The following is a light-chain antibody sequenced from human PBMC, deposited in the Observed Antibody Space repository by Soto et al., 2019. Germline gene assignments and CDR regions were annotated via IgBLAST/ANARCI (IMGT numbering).Light chain of an antibody. Sequence: EIVMTQSPATLSVSPGERATLSCRASQSVSSNLAWYQQKPGQAPRLLIYGASSRATGIPARFSGRGSGTEFTLTISSLQPDDFATYYCQHYNSYPTFGQGTRLEIK. V-gene: IGKV3-15*01. J-gene: IGKJ5*01. CDR3: QHYNSYPT. CDR2: GAS. CDR1: QSVSSN.